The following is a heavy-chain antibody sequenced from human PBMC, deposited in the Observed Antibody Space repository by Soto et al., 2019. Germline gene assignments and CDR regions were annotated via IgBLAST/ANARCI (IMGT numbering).Heavy chain of an antibody. CDR3: ARVATTGTTSRYSAMDV. CDR1: GFTFSSYS. V-gene: IGHV3-21*01. Sequence: EVQLVESGGGLVKPGGSLRLSCAASGFTFSSYSMNWVRQAPGKGLEWVSSISSSSSYISYADSVKGRFTISRDNAKNSVYLQMTSLRAEDTAMYYCARVATTGTTSRYSAMDVWGQGTTVTVSS. J-gene: IGHJ6*02. CDR2: ISSSSSYI. D-gene: IGHD1-1*01.